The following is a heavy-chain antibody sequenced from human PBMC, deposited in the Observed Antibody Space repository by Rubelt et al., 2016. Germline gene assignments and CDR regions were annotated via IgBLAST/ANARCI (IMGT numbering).Heavy chain of an antibody. J-gene: IGHJ2*01. CDR3: ARSKDTAMVTDADWYFDL. CDR1: GYTFTSYG. Sequence: QVQLVQSGAEVKKPGASVKFSCKASGYTFTSYGISWVRQAPGQGLEWMGWISAYDGNPYYAQKLQGRVSMTTDTSTSTAYMELRSLRSEDTAVYYCARSKDTAMVTDADWYFDLWGRGTLVTVSS. V-gene: IGHV1-18*01. CDR2: ISAYDGNP. D-gene: IGHD5-18*01.